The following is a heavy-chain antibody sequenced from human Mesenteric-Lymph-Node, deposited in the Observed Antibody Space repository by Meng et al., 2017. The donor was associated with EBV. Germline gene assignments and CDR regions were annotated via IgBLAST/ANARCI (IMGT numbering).Heavy chain of an antibody. V-gene: IGHV3-30*03. CDR1: GFIFSSYG. Sequence: QVQLVESGGGVVQPGRSLRLSCEASGFIFSSYGMHWVRQAPGKGLEWVAVISYDGSNKYYADSVKGRFTVSRDNSKNTLSLQMNSLRPDDTSIYYCVRDYGNGYNNWFDTWGQGNLVTVSS. J-gene: IGHJ5*02. D-gene: IGHD5-24*01. CDR3: VRDYGNGYNNWFDT. CDR2: ISYDGSNK.